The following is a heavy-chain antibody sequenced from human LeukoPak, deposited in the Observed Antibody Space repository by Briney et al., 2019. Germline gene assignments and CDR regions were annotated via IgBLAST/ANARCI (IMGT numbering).Heavy chain of an antibody. CDR3: ARDVPAPH. CDR2: IYSDGSA. J-gene: IGHJ1*01. CDR1: GFTVSSIY. Sequence: PGGSLRLSCAASGFTVSSIYMNWVRQAPGKGLEWVSIIYSDGSAYYADSVRSRFTISRDDSNNTLSLQMNNLKPEDSAVYYCARDVPAPHWGQGTLVTVSS. D-gene: IGHD2-2*01. V-gene: IGHV3-66*02.